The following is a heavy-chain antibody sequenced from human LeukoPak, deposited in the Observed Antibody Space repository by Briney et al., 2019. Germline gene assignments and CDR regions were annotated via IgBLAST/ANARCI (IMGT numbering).Heavy chain of an antibody. Sequence: SETLSLTCAVYGGSFSGYYWSWIRQPPGKGLEWIGEINHSGSTNYNPSLKSRVTISVDTSKNQFSLKLSSVTAADTAVYYCARGREVATTNIDYWGQGTLVTVSS. J-gene: IGHJ4*02. V-gene: IGHV4-34*01. D-gene: IGHD5-12*01. CDR2: INHSGST. CDR3: ARGREVATTNIDY. CDR1: GGSFSGYY.